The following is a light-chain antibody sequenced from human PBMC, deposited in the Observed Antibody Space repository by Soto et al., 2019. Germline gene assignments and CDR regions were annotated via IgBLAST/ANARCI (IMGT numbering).Light chain of an antibody. CDR3: MQALQISIT. CDR2: LGS. CDR1: QSLLHSNGYNY. Sequence: DIVMTQSPLSLPVTPGEPASISCRSSQSLLHSNGYNYLDWYLQKPGQSPQLLIYLGSNRSSGVPDRFSVSGSGTDFTLKIRRVEGEEVGVYYCMQALQISITFGQGTRLEIK. V-gene: IGKV2-28*01. J-gene: IGKJ5*01.